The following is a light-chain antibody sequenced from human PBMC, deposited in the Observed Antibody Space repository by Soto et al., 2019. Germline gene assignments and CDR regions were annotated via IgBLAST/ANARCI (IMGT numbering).Light chain of an antibody. Sequence: EIVLTQSPATLSLSPGERATLSCRASQSVSSYLAWYQQKPGQAPRLLIYDASNRATGIPDRFSGSGSGTDFTLTINRVEPEDFAVYFCQQYGGSPRTFGQGTKVDIK. CDR2: DAS. CDR1: QSVSSY. CDR3: QQYGGSPRT. J-gene: IGKJ1*01. V-gene: IGKV3-20*01.